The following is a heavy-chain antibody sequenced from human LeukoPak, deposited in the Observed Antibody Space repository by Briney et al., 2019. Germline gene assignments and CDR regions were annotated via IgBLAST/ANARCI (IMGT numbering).Heavy chain of an antibody. D-gene: IGHD5-18*01. V-gene: IGHV3-23*01. Sequence: GGSLRLSCAASGFTFSSYAMSWVRLAPGKGLEWVSGISGSGGSTYYADSVKGRFTVSRDNSKNTLYLQINSLRAEDTAVYYCAKGRGYSYGESIDYWGQGTLVTVSS. J-gene: IGHJ4*02. CDR2: ISGSGGST. CDR3: AKGRGYSYGESIDY. CDR1: GFTFSSYA.